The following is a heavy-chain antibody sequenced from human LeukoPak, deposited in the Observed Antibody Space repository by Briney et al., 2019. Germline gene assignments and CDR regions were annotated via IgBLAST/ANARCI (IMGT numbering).Heavy chain of an antibody. CDR3: ARDLRQWLPPHGMDV. CDR2: INPNSGGT. Sequence: GASVKVSCKASGYTFTSYFIHWVRQAPGQGLEWMGWINPNSGGTNYAQKFQGRVTMTRDTSISTAYMELSRLRSDDTAVYYCARDLRQWLPPHGMDVWGQGTTVTVSS. D-gene: IGHD6-19*01. V-gene: IGHV1-2*02. J-gene: IGHJ6*02. CDR1: GYTFTSYF.